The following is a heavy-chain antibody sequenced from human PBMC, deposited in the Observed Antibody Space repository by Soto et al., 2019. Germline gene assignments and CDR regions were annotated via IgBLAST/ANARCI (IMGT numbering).Heavy chain of an antibody. CDR1: GFTFSSYS. D-gene: IGHD2-15*01. V-gene: IGHV3-48*01. CDR2: ISSSSSTI. J-gene: IGHJ5*02. CDR3: ARDRGVVVVAATPGWFDP. Sequence: EVQLVESGGGLVQPGGSLRLSCAASGFTFSSYSMNWVRQAPGKGLEWVSYISSSSSTIYYADSVKGRFTISRDNDKNSLYLQMNSLRAEDTAVYYCARDRGVVVVAATPGWFDPWGQGTLVTVSS.